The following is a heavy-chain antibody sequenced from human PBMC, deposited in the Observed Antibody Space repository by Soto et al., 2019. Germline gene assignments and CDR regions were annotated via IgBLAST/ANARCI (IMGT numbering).Heavy chain of an antibody. CDR3: AKEGAGGTLNYFDY. CDR2: ISISGGST. V-gene: IGHV3-23*01. D-gene: IGHD3-16*01. Sequence: EVQLLESGGGLVQPGGSLRLSCAASGFTFSSYAMSWVRQAPGKGLEWVSAISISGGSTFYADSVKGRFTISRDNSKNTRYLHMNGLRAEDTAVYYCAKEGAGGTLNYFDYWGQGTLVTVSS. CDR1: GFTFSSYA. J-gene: IGHJ4*02.